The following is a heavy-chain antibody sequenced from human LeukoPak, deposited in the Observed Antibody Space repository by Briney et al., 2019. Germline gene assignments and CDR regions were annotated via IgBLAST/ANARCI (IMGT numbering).Heavy chain of an antibody. CDR3: AITEYYYDSSGYYRSDAFDI. CDR1: GGSISSSSYY. V-gene: IGHV4-31*03. D-gene: IGHD3-22*01. J-gene: IGHJ3*02. CDR2: IYYSGST. Sequence: PSETLSLTCTVSGGSISSSSYYWGWIRQHPGKGLEWIGYIYYSGSTYYNPSLKSRVTISVDTSKNQFSLKLSSVTAADTAVYYCAITEYYYDSSGYYRSDAFDIWGQGTMVTVSS.